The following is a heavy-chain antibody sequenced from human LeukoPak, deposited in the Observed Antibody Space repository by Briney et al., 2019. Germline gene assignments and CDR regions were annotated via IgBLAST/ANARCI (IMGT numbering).Heavy chain of an antibody. Sequence: ASVKVSCKASGYTFTSNYIHWVRQAPGQGLEWMGMIYPRDGSTSYAQKFQGRVTVTRDTSTSTVHKELSGLRSEDTAVYYCARDQEGFDYWGQGTLVTVSS. J-gene: IGHJ4*02. CDR3: ARDQEGFDY. V-gene: IGHV1-46*01. CDR2: IYPRDGST. CDR1: GYTFTSNY.